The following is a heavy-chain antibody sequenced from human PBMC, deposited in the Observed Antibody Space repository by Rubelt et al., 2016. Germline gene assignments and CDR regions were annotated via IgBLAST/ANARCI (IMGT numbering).Heavy chain of an antibody. CDR1: GGSFSGYY. V-gene: IGHV4-34*01. CDR2: IHPSGST. CDR3: ARGESYWSGGSCLDWFDP. D-gene: IGHD2-15*01. Sequence: QVQLQQWGAGLLKPSETLSLTCAVYGGSFSGYYCTWIRQPPGKGLEWIGEIHPSGSTNYNPSLKSRVTISADTSKNQFSLNLNSVTAADTAGYYCARGESYWSGGSCLDWFDPWGQGTLVTVSS. J-gene: IGHJ5*02.